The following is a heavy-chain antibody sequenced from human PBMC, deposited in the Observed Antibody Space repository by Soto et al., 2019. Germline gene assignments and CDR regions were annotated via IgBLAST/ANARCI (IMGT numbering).Heavy chain of an antibody. J-gene: IGHJ5*02. D-gene: IGHD3-3*01. CDR2: MNPNSGNT. Sequence: GASVKVSCKASGYTFTSYDINWVRQATGQGLEWMGCMNPNSGNTGYAQKFQGRVTMTRNTSISTAYMELSSLRSEDTAVYYCARMNYDFWSGYFANWFDPWGQGTLVTVSS. CDR3: ARMNYDFWSGYFANWFDP. V-gene: IGHV1-8*01. CDR1: GYTFTSYD.